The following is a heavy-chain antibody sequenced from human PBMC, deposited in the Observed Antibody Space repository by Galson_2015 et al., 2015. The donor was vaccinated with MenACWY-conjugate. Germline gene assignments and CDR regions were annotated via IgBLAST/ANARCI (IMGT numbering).Heavy chain of an antibody. V-gene: IGHV3-49*03. CDR1: GFTFGDYA. D-gene: IGHD3-22*01. CDR2: IRSKAYGGTT. J-gene: IGHJ4*02. Sequence: SLRLSCAASGFTFGDYAMSWFRQAPGKGLEWVGFIRSKAYGGTTEYAASVKGRFTISRDDSKSIAYLQMNSLKTEDTAVYYCTRNYYDGSGYYTDYWGQGTLVTVSS. CDR3: TRNYYDGSGYYTDY.